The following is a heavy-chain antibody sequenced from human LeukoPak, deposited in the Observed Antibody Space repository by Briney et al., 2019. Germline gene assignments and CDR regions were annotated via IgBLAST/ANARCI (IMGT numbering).Heavy chain of an antibody. CDR2: ISFDGNNK. Sequence: GGSLRLSCAASEFTFSSYAMHWVRQAPGKGLEWVALISFDGNNKYYADSVKGRFTISRDNSKNTLYLQMNSLRPEDTAVYYCTDRDYWGQGTLVTVSS. V-gene: IGHV3-30*04. CDR1: EFTFSSYA. J-gene: IGHJ4*02. CDR3: TDRDY.